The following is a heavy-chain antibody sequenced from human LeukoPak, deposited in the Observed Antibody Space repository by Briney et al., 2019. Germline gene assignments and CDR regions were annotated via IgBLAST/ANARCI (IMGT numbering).Heavy chain of an antibody. CDR3: ARDLGYSYGYDY. CDR2: INAGNGNT. V-gene: IGHV1-3*01. J-gene: IGHJ4*02. D-gene: IGHD5-18*01. CDR1: GYTFTSYA. Sequence: ASVKVSCKASGYTFTSYAMQWVRQAPGQRLEWMGWINAGNGNTKYSQKFQGRVTITRDTSASTAYMELSSLRSEDTAVYYCARDLGYSYGYDYWGQGTLVTVSS.